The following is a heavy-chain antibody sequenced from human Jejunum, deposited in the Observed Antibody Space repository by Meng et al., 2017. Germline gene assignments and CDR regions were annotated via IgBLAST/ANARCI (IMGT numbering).Heavy chain of an antibody. J-gene: IGHJ4*02. CDR1: GGSFSGDY. D-gene: IGHD5-18*01. CDR3: ARGGYYSFDY. V-gene: IGHV4-34*01. Sequence: VRQQHGGAGLLRPSETRSLTCAVCGGSFSGDYWNWIRQTPRKGLEWIGEINHSGSTNYNSSLKSRIPISVDTSKNQFSLKLSSVTDADTAVYYCARGGYYSFDYWGQGTLVTVSS. CDR2: INHSGST.